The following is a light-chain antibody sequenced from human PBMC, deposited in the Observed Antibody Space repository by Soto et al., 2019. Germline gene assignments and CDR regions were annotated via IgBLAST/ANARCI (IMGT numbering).Light chain of an antibody. CDR1: QDISNS. Sequence: DIQMTQSPSSLSASVGDRVTITCQASQDISNSLNWYQQKPGKDPKLLIYDASNLETGVPSRFSGSQSGTDFTFTISSLQPEDIATYYCQQYKYLPLTFGGGTKGESK. CDR3: QQYKYLPLT. CDR2: DAS. V-gene: IGKV1-33*01. J-gene: IGKJ4*01.